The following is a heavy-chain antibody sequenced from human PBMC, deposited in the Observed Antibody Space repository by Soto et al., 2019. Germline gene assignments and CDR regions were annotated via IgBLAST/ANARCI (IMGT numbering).Heavy chain of an antibody. Sequence: QVHLVQYGAEVKKPGASVKVSCKGSGYTFTSYCITWVRQAPGQGLEWMGWISGHNGNTNYAHKLQCRVTVTRDTATSTVFSELRSIASDATAVYYCAIGSYGDYWGQGALVTV. CDR3: AIGSYGDY. D-gene: IGHD5-18*01. CDR2: ISGHNGNT. J-gene: IGHJ4*02. CDR1: GYTFTSYC. V-gene: IGHV1-18*01.